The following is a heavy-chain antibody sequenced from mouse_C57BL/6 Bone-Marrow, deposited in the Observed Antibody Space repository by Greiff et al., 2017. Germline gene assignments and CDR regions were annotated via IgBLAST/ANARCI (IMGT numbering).Heavy chain of an antibody. V-gene: IGHV3-6*01. CDR1: GYSITSGYY. D-gene: IGHD1-2*01. CDR3: ARENRVLRPFAY. J-gene: IGHJ3*01. CDR2: ISYDGSN. Sequence: EVQLQESGPGLVKPSPSLSLTCSVTGYSITSGYYWNWIRQFPGNKLEWMGYISYDGSNNYNPSLKNRISITPDTSRNQFFLKLNSVTTYDSATYYCARENRVLRPFAYRGQRALVTVSA.